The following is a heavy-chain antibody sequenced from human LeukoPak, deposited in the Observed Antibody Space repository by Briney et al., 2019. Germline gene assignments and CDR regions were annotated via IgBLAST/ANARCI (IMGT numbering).Heavy chain of an antibody. CDR1: GYTFTSYG. J-gene: IGHJ4*02. Sequence: ASVKVSCKASGYTFTSYGISWVRQAPGQGLEWMGWISAYNGNTNYAQKLQGRVTMTTDTSTRTAYMELRSLRSDGTGLYYCARAVESGYDFEIHYWGQGTLVTVSS. D-gene: IGHD5-12*01. CDR2: ISAYNGNT. V-gene: IGHV1-18*01. CDR3: ARAVESGYDFEIHY.